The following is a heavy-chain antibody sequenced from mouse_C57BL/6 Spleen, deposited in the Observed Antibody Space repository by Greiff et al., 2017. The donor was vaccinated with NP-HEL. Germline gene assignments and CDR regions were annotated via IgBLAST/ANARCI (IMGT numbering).Heavy chain of an antibody. J-gene: IGHJ1*03. CDR2: ISSGSSTI. V-gene: IGHV5-17*01. CDR1: GFTFSDYG. CDR3: ASPYGYTNWYFDV. D-gene: IGHD2-2*01. Sequence: EVKLMESGGGLVKPGGSLKLSCAASGFTFSDYGMHWVRQAPEKGLEWVAYISSGSSTIYYADTVKGRFTISRDNAKNTLFLQMTSLRSEDTAMYYWASPYGYTNWYFDVWGTGTTVTVSS.